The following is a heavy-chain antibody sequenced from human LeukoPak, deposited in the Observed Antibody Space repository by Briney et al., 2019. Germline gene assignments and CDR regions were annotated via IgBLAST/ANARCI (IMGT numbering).Heavy chain of an antibody. V-gene: IGHV1-8*01. CDR3: ARQYSSGSIDY. Sequence: ASVKVSCKASGYTFTSYDINWVGQATGQGREWMGGMNPNSGNTGYAQKFQGRVTMTRNTSISTAYMELSSLRSEDTAVYYCARQYSSGSIDYWGQGTLVTVSS. J-gene: IGHJ4*02. CDR2: MNPNSGNT. CDR1: GYTFTSYD. D-gene: IGHD6-19*01.